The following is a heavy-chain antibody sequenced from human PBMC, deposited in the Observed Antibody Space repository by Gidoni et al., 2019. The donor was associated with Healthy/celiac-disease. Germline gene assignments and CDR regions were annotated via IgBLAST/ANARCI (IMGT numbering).Heavy chain of an antibody. D-gene: IGHD4-17*01. V-gene: IGHV4-59*01. Sequence: QVQLQDSGPGLVQPSETLSLTCTVPGGSISSYYWRWIRQPPGKGLEWIGYIYYSGSTNYNPALKSRVTISVETSKNQFSLKLSSVTAADTAGYYGAREDYGGYVDYWGQGTLVTVSS. CDR2: IYYSGST. CDR3: AREDYGGYVDY. CDR1: GGSISSYY. J-gene: IGHJ4*02.